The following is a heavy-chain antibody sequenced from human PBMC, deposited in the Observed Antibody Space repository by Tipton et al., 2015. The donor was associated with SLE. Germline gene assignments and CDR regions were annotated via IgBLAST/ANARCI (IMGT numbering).Heavy chain of an antibody. CDR3: ARGEAAYNNEFDY. J-gene: IGHJ4*02. D-gene: IGHD4-11*01. V-gene: IGHV3-48*01. CDR1: GFTFSDFS. CDR2: ISSSSSTI. Sequence: GSLRLSCAASGFTFSDFSVNWVRQAPGKALEWVSYISSSSSTISYADSVKGRFTISRDNAKNSLYLQMTSLRPEDTAMYYCARGEAAYNNEFDYWGQGTLVTVSS.